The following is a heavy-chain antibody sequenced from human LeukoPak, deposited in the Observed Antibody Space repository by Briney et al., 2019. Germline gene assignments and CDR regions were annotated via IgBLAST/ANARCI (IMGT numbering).Heavy chain of an antibody. J-gene: IGHJ4*02. Sequence: GESLKISCKGSGYSFTSYWIGWVRQTPGKGLEWMGIIYPGDSDTRYSPSFQGQVTISVNKSISTAYLQWSSLKASDTAMYYCARHYLGSGWPDDYWGQGTLVTVSS. D-gene: IGHD6-19*01. CDR3: ARHYLGSGWPDDY. V-gene: IGHV5-51*01. CDR2: IYPGDSDT. CDR1: GYSFTSYW.